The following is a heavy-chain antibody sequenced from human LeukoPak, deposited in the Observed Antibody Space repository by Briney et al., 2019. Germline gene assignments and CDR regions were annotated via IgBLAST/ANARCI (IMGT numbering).Heavy chain of an antibody. CDR3: AKAVDDYFFDY. CDR2: ISSSSNYI. D-gene: IGHD2-21*02. V-gene: IGHV3-21*04. J-gene: IGHJ4*02. CDR1: GFTFSSYS. Sequence: GGSLRLSCAASGFTFSSYSMCWVRQAPGRGLEWVSSISSSSNYIYYADSVKGRFTISRDNAKNSLYLQMNSLRAEDTAAYYCAKAVDDYFFDYWGQGTLVTVSS.